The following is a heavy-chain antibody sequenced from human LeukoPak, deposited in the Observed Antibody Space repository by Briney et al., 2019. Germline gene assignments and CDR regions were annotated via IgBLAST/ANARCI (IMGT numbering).Heavy chain of an antibody. CDR2: ISSNGSTI. CDR1: GFTFSDYY. V-gene: IGHV3-11*04. CDR3: ARDSSGWYYFDY. D-gene: IGHD6-19*01. J-gene: IGHJ4*02. Sequence: PGGSLRPSCAASGFTFSDYYMSWIRQAPGKGLEWVSYISSNGSTIYNADSVKGRFTISRDNAKNSLFLQMNSLRAEDTAVYYCARDSSGWYYFDYWGQGTLVTVSS.